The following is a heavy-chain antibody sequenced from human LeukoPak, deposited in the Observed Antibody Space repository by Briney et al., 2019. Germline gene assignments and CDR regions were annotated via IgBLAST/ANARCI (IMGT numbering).Heavy chain of an antibody. V-gene: IGHV4-39*01. Sequence: SETLSLTCTVSGGSISSSSYYWGWIRQPPGKGLECIGSIYYSGSTYYNPSIKSRVTISVATSKNQFSLKLSSVTAADTAVYYCARHAPVVVTASFDYWGQGTLVTVSS. D-gene: IGHD2-21*02. J-gene: IGHJ4*02. CDR3: ARHAPVVVTASFDY. CDR1: GGSISSSSYY. CDR2: IYYSGST.